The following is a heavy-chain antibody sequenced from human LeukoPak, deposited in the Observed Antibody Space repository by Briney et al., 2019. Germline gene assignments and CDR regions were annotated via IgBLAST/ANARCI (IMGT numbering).Heavy chain of an antibody. J-gene: IGHJ6*02. CDR3: ARGRGYCSGGSCLTDGGYYYGMDV. Sequence: ASVKVSCKASGYTFTGYYMHWVRQAPGQGLEWMGWINPNSGGTNYAQKFQGWVTMTRDTSISTAYMELSRLRSDDTAVYYCARGRGYCSGGSCLTDGGYYYGMDVWGQGTTVTVSS. CDR1: GYTFTGYY. V-gene: IGHV1-2*04. CDR2: INPNSGGT. D-gene: IGHD2-15*01.